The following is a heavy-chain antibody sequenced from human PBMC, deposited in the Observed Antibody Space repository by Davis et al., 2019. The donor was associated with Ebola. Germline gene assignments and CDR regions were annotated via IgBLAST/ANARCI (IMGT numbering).Heavy chain of an antibody. D-gene: IGHD1-26*01. Sequence: ASVKVSCKASGYTFTSSYIHCVRQAPGQGLEWMGIINPSGGSTTYAQKSQGRVTLTADESTSTAYMELTNLRSDDTAVYYCAREVGETKLDQWGQGTLVTVSS. CDR1: GYTFTSSY. CDR3: AREVGETKLDQ. CDR2: INPSGGST. J-gene: IGHJ4*02. V-gene: IGHV1-46*01.